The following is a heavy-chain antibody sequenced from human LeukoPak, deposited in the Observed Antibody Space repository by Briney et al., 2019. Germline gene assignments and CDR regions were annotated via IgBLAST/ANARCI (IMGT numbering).Heavy chain of an antibody. V-gene: IGHV4-34*01. J-gene: IGHJ3*02. D-gene: IGHD2-21*01. CDR1: GRSFSGYY. CDR2: INHSGST. Sequence: SETLSLTCAVYGRSFSGYYWSWLRQPPGRGLEWIGEINHSGSTNYNPSCKRRVTISVDTSKNQCSLKRSSVTAADTAVYYCARGLIPHAFDIWGQGTMVTVSS. CDR3: ARGLIPHAFDI.